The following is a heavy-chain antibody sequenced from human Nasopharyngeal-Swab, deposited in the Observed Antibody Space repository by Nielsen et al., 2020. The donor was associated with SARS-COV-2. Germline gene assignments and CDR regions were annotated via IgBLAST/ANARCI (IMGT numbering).Heavy chain of an antibody. CDR3: ASSIAAAVQH. Sequence: GESLKISCAASGFTFSSYAMHWVRQAPGKGLEWVAVISYDGSNKYYADSVKGRFTISRDNSKNTLYLQMNSLRAEDTAVYYCASSIAAAVQHWGQGTLVTVSS. J-gene: IGHJ1*01. D-gene: IGHD6-6*01. V-gene: IGHV3-30-3*01. CDR1: GFTFSSYA. CDR2: ISYDGSNK.